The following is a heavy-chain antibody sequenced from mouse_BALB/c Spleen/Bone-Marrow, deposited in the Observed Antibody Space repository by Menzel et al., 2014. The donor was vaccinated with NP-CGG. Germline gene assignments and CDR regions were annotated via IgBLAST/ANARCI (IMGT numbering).Heavy chain of an antibody. CDR2: IFPANGNT. V-gene: IGHV14-3*02. CDR3: ASIAY. Sequence: VQLLQSGAEPVKPGASVKISCTATGYTFKNNCIDWVKQRPGQGLEWIGRIFPANGNTIYDAKFKGKATITADTSSNTAYLQLSSLTSEDTSVNYCASIAYWGQGTLVTVSS. J-gene: IGHJ4*01. CDR1: GYTFKNNC.